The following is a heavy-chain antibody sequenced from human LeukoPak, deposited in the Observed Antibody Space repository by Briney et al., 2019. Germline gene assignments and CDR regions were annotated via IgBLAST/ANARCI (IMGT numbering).Heavy chain of an antibody. Sequence: ASVKVSCKASGYTFTGHYMHWVRQAPGQGLEWMGWINPNSGGTNYAQKFQGRVTMTRDTSISTAYMELSRLRSDDTAVYYCARDYCSSTSCSENNWFDPWGQGTLVTVSS. CDR1: GYTFTGHY. CDR3: ARDYCSSTSCSENNWFDP. D-gene: IGHD2-2*01. V-gene: IGHV1-2*02. CDR2: INPNSGGT. J-gene: IGHJ5*02.